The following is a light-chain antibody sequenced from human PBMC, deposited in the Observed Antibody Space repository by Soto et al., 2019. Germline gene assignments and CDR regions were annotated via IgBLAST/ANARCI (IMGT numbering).Light chain of an antibody. CDR2: GAS. CDR1: QSVSSNY. V-gene: IGKV3-20*01. Sequence: EVMLTQSPGTLSLSPGERATLSCRASQSVSSNYLAWYQQKSDQAPRLLIYGASNRATGIPERFSGSWSGTDFTLTIRRLEPEDFAVYYCQQYDTSPRTFGQGTKVEFK. J-gene: IGKJ1*01. CDR3: QQYDTSPRT.